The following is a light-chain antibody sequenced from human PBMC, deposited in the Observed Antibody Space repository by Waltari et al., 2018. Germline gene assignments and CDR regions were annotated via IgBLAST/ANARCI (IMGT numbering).Light chain of an antibody. V-gene: IGLV2-14*03. J-gene: IGLJ3*02. CDR2: DVS. CDR3: SSYTGSSTLWV. Sequence: QSALTQPASVSGSPGQSITISCTGPSSDIGTYNFVSWYHQHPGKAPKLMIYDVSYRPSGVSNRFSGSKSGNTASLTISGLQAEDEADYYCSSYTGSSTLWVFGGGTKLSVL. CDR1: SSDIGTYNF.